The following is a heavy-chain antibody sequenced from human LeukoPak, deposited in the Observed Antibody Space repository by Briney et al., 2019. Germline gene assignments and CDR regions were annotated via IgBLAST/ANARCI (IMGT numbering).Heavy chain of an antibody. V-gene: IGHV3-7*01. CDR2: IKEDGSEK. CDR3: AELGITMIGGV. D-gene: IGHD3-10*02. CDR1: GFSFSSYW. Sequence: PGGSLRLSCAASGFSFSSYWMSWVRQAPGKGLEWAANIKEDGSEKYYVDSLKGRFTISRDNAKNSLYLQMNSLRAEDTAVYYCAELGITMIGGVWGKGTTVTISS. J-gene: IGHJ6*04.